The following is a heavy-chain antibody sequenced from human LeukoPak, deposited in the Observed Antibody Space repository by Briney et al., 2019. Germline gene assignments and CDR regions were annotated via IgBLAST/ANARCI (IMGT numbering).Heavy chain of an antibody. V-gene: IGHV3-7*02. CDR2: IKDDGTEQ. CDR3: ARHPTLYPD. J-gene: IGHJ4*02. CDR1: GFTFSTSW. D-gene: IGHD2-8*01. Sequence: PGGSLRLSCAASGFTFSTSWMTWVRQAPGKGLEWVAHIKDDGTEQYYVDSVKGRFTISRDNANNTLYLQMNSLRAEDTAVYYCARHPTLYPDWGQGTLVTVSS.